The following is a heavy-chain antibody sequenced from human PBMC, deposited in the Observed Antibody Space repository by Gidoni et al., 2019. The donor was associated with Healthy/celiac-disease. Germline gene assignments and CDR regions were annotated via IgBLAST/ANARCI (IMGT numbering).Heavy chain of an antibody. CDR1: GYTFTGYY. CDR3: ARVSVPYSSGWDFDY. J-gene: IGHJ4*02. D-gene: IGHD6-19*01. V-gene: IGHV1-2*04. CDR2: INPNSGGT. Sequence: QVQLVQSGAEVKKPGASVKVSCKASGYTFTGYYMHWVRQAPGQGLEWMGWINPNSGGTNYAQKFQGWVTMTRDTSISTAYMELSRLRSDDTAVYYCARVSVPYSSGWDFDYWGQGTLVTVSS.